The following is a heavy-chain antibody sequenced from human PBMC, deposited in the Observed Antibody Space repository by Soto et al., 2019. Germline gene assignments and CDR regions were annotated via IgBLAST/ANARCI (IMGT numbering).Heavy chain of an antibody. V-gene: IGHV1-69*01. CDR3: ARSQGGSSSLDIYYYYYYGMDV. J-gene: IGHJ6*02. Sequence: QVKLVQSGAEVKKPGSSVKVSCKAPGGTFSTYAISWVRQAPGQGLEWMGGVIPIFGTPKYAQKFQGRVTITADESTSTGCMELRSLRSEDTAVYYCARSQGGSSSLDIYYYYYYGMDVWGQGTTVTVSS. CDR2: VIPIFGTP. CDR1: GGTFSTYA. D-gene: IGHD2-15*01.